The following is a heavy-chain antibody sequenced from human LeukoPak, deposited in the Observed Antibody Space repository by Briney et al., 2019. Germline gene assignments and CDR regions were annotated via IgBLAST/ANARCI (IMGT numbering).Heavy chain of an antibody. D-gene: IGHD6-19*01. CDR2: IYYSGST. J-gene: IGHJ4*02. Sequence: PSETLSLTCTVSGGSISSYYWSWIRQPPGKGLEWIGYIYYSGSTNYNPSLKSRVTISVDTSKRQFSLKLSSVTAADTAVYYCARQGYSSGWYDYWGQGTLVTVSS. CDR3: ARQGYSSGWYDY. V-gene: IGHV4-59*08. CDR1: GGSISSYY.